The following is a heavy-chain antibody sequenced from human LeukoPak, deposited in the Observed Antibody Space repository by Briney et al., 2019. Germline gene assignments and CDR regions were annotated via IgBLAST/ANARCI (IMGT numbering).Heavy chain of an antibody. CDR2: INPNSGGK. D-gene: IGHD2-2*01. J-gene: IGHJ5*02. Sequence: GASVKVSCKASGYTFTGYYMHWVRQAPGQGLEWMGWINPNSGGKNYAQKFQGRVTMTRYTSISTAYVELSRLRSDDTAVYYCARDEYQLLAGWFDPWGQGTLVTVSS. CDR3: ARDEYQLLAGWFDP. V-gene: IGHV1-2*02. CDR1: GYTFTGYY.